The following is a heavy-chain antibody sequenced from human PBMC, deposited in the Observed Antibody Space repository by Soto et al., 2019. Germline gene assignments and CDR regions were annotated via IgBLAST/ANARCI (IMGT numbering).Heavy chain of an antibody. D-gene: IGHD2-2*01. Sequence: GGSLRLSCAASGFTFSSYWVHWVSQAPGKGLVWVSRINSDGSSTSYADSVKGRFTISRDNAKNTLYLQMNSLRAEDTAVYYCARDGNRVVVPADNYYYYYMDVWGKGTTVTVSS. J-gene: IGHJ6*03. V-gene: IGHV3-74*01. CDR2: INSDGSST. CDR3: ARDGNRVVVPADNYYYYYMDV. CDR1: GFTFSSYW.